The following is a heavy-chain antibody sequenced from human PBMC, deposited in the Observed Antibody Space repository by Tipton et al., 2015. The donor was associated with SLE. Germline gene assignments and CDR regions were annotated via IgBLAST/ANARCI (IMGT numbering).Heavy chain of an antibody. J-gene: IGHJ3*02. Sequence: TLSLTCAVYGGSFSGYYWSWIRQPPGKGLEWIGEINHSGSTNYNPSFKSRVTISVDTSKNQFSLKLSSVTAADTAVYYCAREGVIVVVVGATQGAFDIWGQGTMVTVSS. V-gene: IGHV4-34*01. CDR1: GGSFSGYY. CDR2: INHSGST. CDR3: AREGVIVVVVGATQGAFDI. D-gene: IGHD2-15*01.